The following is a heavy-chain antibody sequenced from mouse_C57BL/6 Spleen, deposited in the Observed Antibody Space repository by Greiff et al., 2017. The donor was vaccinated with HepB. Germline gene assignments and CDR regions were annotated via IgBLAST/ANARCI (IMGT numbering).Heavy chain of an antibody. CDR1: GYTFTDYY. D-gene: IGHD1-1*01. V-gene: IGHV1-19*01. CDR3: AREITTVVATDAMDY. J-gene: IGHJ4*01. Sequence: EVQLQQSGPVLVKPGASVKMSCKASGYTFTDYYMNWVKQSHGKSLEWIGVINPYNGGTSYNQKFKGKATLTVDKSSSTAYMELNSLTSEDSAVYYWAREITTVVATDAMDYWGQGTSVTVSS. CDR2: INPYNGGT.